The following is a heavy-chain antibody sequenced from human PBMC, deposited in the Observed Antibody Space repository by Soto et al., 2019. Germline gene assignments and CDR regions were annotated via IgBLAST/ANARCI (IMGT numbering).Heavy chain of an antibody. D-gene: IGHD3-9*01. Sequence: EVQLLESGGGLVQPGGSLRLSCAASGFTFSSYAMCWVRQAPGKGLEWVSALGGTGGRAYYADSVKGRFTVSRDNSRNTLFLQMNSLRGADTAIYYCAKADRPYYEILTGSDYWGEGTLVTVSS. CDR2: LGGTGGRA. J-gene: IGHJ4*02. CDR3: AKADRPYYEILTGSDY. CDR1: GFTFSSYA. V-gene: IGHV3-23*01.